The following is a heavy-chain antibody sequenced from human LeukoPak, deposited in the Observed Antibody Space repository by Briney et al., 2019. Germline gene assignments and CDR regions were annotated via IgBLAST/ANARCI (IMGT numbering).Heavy chain of an antibody. CDR2: ISSGSTTI. J-gene: IGHJ5*02. CDR3: ARYGELGLPEIGGSSPVLDWFDP. Sequence: GGSLRLSCAVSGFTFSSYSMNWVRQAPGKGLEWISYISSGSTTIYYADSVKGRFTISRDNAKNSLYLQMNSLRAEDTAVYYCARYGELGLPEIGGSSPVLDWFDPWGQGTLVTVSS. CDR1: GFTFSSYS. D-gene: IGHD6-13*01. V-gene: IGHV3-48*01.